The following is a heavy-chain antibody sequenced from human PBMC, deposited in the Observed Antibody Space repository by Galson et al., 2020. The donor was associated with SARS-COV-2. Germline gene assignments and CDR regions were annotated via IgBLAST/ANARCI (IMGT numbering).Heavy chain of an antibody. V-gene: IGHV1-8*01. CDR1: GYTFTSYH. Sequence: ASVQVSCKASGYTFTSYHINWVRQAPGQGLEWMGWMNPHSGKTGYAQKFQGRVSLSGNPSISTAYMELSSLRSQDTAVYLCARGHYWLIGEVNGFDPWGQGTLVTVSS. D-gene: IGHD3-10*01. J-gene: IGHJ5*02. CDR2: MNPHSGKT. CDR3: ARGHYWLIGEVNGFDP.